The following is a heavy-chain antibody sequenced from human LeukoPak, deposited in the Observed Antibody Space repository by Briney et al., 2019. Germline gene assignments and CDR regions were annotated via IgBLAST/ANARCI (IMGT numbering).Heavy chain of an antibody. CDR2: IYPGDAET. CDR3: ARHDSSGCPFDS. V-gene: IGHV5-51*01. J-gene: IGHJ4*02. D-gene: IGHD3-22*01. CDR1: GYSFTNYW. Sequence: GESLKIYCKGSGYSFTNYWIGWVRQMPGKGLEYMGIIYPGDAETRYSPSFQGQVTILVDTSISTAYLQWSSLKASDTAIYYCARHDSSGCPFDSWGQGTLVTVSS.